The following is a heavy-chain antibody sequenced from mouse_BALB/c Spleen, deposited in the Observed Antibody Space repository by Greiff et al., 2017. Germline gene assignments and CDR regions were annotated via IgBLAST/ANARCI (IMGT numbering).Heavy chain of an antibody. D-gene: IGHD4-1*01. CDR1: GYSITSGYA. J-gene: IGHJ4*01. CDR2: ISYSGST. CDR3: ARRWDVDAMDY. V-gene: IGHV3-2*02. Sequence: EVQLQESGPGLVKPSQSLSLTCTVTGYSITSGYAWYWIRPFPGNILEWMGYISYSGSTSYNPSLNSRISITRDTSKNQFFLQLNSVTTEDTATYYGARRWDVDAMDYWGQGTSVTVSS.